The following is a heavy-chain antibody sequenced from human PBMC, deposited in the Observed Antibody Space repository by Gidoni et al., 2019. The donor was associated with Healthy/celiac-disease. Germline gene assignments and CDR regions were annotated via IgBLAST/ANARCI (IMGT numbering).Heavy chain of an antibody. Sequence: VQLVESGGGLVKPGRSLRLSCTASGFTFGDYAMSWFRQAPGKGLVWVGFIRSKAYGGTTEYAESVKGRFTISRDDSKSIAYLQMNSLKTEDTAVYYCTMRYCSGGSCYSGGLVYWGQGTLVTVSS. D-gene: IGHD2-15*01. CDR2: IRSKAYGGTT. CDR3: TMRYCSGGSCYSGGLVY. J-gene: IGHJ4*02. CDR1: GFTFGDYA. V-gene: IGHV3-49*05.